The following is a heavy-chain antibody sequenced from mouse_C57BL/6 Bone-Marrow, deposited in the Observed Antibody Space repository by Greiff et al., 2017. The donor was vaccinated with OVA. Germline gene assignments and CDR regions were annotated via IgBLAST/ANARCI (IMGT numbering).Heavy chain of an antibody. V-gene: IGHV5-12*01. D-gene: IGHD2-4*01. CDR1: GFTFSDYY. J-gene: IGHJ3*01. Sequence: EVKLQESGGGLVQPGGSLKLSCAASGFTFSDYYMYWVRQTPEKRLEWVAYISNGGGSTYYPDTVKGRFTISRDNAKNTLYLQMSRLKSEDTAMYYCARPLYYDYPWFAYWGQGTLVTVSA. CDR3: ARPLYYDYPWFAY. CDR2: ISNGGGST.